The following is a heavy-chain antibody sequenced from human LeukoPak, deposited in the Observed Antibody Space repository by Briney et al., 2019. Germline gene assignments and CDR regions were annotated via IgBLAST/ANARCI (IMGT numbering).Heavy chain of an antibody. CDR1: GGSLSSYY. V-gene: IGHV4-59*01. CDR3: VRDVYCGGDCSYFDS. J-gene: IGHJ4*02. Sequence: SETLSLTCTVSGGSLSSYYWSWTRQPPGKGLEWIGYIYSSGSTNYNPSLRSRVTLSLDTSRNQFSLKLTSVTAADTAVYYCVRDVYCGGDCSYFDSWGQGTLVTVSS. D-gene: IGHD2-21*02. CDR2: IYSSGST.